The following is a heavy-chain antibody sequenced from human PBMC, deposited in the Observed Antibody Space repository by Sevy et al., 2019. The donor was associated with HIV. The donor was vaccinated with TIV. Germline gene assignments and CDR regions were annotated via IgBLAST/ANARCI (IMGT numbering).Heavy chain of an antibody. CDR3: ARDGGYSDYGMDL. V-gene: IGHV3-48*01. CDR2: INSGSTII. J-gene: IGHJ6*02. Sequence: GRSLRLSCVASGFTFSSYNFNWVRQAPGKGLELISFINSGSTIISHADSVKGRFTISRDSVKKSVYLQMNSLRVEDTAVYYCARDGGYSDYGMDLWGQGTTVTVSS. CDR1: GFTFSSYN. D-gene: IGHD2-15*01.